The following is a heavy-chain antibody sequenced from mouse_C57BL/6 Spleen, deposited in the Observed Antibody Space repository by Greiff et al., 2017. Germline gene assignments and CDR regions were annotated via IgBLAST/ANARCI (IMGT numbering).Heavy chain of an antibody. D-gene: IGHD2-12*01. CDR3: ARVLRRARDD. CDR1: GFTFSDYG. J-gene: IGHJ4*01. V-gene: IGHV5-17*01. CDR2: ISRGSSTI. Sequence: EVMLVESGGGLVKPGGSLKLSCAASGFTFSDYGMHWVRQAPEKGLEWVAYISRGSSTIYYADTVKGRFTISRDTAKNTLFLQLTSLRSEDTAMYYCARVLRRARDDWGQGTSVTVSS.